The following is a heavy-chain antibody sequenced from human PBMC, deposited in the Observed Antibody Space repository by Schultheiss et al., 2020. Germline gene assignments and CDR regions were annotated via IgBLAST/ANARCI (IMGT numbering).Heavy chain of an antibody. CDR1: GGSFSGYY. CDR2: INHSGST. CDR3: ARDLGLAGRHDFWSGYIDY. J-gene: IGHJ4*02. D-gene: IGHD3-3*01. Sequence: SETLSLTCAVYGGSFSGYYWGWIRQPPGKGLEWIGEINHSGSTNYNPSLKSRVTISVDTSKNQFSLKLSSVTAADTAVYYCARDLGLAGRHDFWSGYIDYWGQGTLVTVSS. V-gene: IGHV4-34*01.